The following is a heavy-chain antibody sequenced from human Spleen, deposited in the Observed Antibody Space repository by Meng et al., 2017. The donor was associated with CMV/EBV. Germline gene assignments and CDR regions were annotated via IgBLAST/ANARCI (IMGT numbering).Heavy chain of an antibody. CDR2: INHSGST. CDR3: AFYVWGSYRSAPFDY. D-gene: IGHD3-16*02. V-gene: IGHV4-34*01. Sequence: QVQLQQWGAVLLKPSETLSLTCAVYGGSFSGYYWSWIRQPPGKGLEWIGEINHSGSTNYNPSLKSRVTISVDTSKNQFSLKLSSVTAADTAVYYCAFYVWGSYRSAPFDYWGQGTLVTVSS. CDR1: GGSFSGYY. J-gene: IGHJ4*02.